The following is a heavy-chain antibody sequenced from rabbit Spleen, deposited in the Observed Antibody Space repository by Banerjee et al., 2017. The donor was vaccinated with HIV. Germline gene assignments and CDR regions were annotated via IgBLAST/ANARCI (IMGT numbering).Heavy chain of an antibody. V-gene: IGHV1S45*01. D-gene: IGHD1-1*01. CDR1: GFSFSSSYW. CDR3: CKDGSNSGASDLDL. Sequence: QEQLEESGGDLVKPEGSLTLTCTASGFSFSSSYWICWVRQAPGKGLEWIACIYTGSGSTGYASWAKGRFTISRNTNQNTVTLQLNSLTAADTATYFCCKDGSNSGASDLDLWGPGTLVTVS. CDR2: IYTGSGST. J-gene: IGHJ4*01.